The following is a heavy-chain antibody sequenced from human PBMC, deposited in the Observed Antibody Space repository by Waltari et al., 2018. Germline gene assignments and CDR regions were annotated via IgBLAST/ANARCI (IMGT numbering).Heavy chain of an antibody. V-gene: IGHV4-4*02. CDR2: IYHSGST. CDR1: GGSISSSNW. CDR3: ARVIYDSSGYPLLDY. D-gene: IGHD3-22*01. J-gene: IGHJ4*02. Sequence: QVQLQESGPGLVKPSGTLSLTCAVSGGSISSSNWWNWVRQPPGKGLEWIGEIYHSGSTNYNPSLKSRVTMSVDKSKNQFSLNLSSVTAADTAVYYCARVIYDSSGYPLLDYWGQGTLVTVSS.